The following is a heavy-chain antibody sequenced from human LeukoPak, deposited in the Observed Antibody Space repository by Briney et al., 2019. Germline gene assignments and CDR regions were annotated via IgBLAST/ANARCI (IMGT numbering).Heavy chain of an antibody. CDR3: AKGTVRFLEWSQRGYFDY. D-gene: IGHD3-3*01. J-gene: IGHJ4*02. V-gene: IGHV3-23*01. CDR1: GFTFSNYA. CDR2: ISSTVINT. Sequence: AGGSLRLSCAASGFTFSNYAMTWVRHAPGKGLEWVSSISSTVINTYNADSVKGRFTISRDNSKNTLYLQMNSLRADDTAIYYCAKGTVRFLEWSQRGYFDYWGQGILVTVS.